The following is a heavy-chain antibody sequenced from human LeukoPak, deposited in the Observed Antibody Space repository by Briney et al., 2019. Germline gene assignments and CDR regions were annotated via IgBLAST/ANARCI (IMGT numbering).Heavy chain of an antibody. CDR2: IYYSGNT. CDR1: GGSISSSSYY. J-gene: IGHJ4*02. CDR3: ARVVTTGSYFDY. Sequence: NASETLSLTCTVSGGSISSSSYYWGWIRQPPGKGLEWIAYIYYSGNTNYNPSLKSRVTISVDTSKNQFSLKLTSVTAADTAVYYCARVVTTGSYFDYWGQGTLVTVSS. D-gene: IGHD4-17*01. V-gene: IGHV4-61*05.